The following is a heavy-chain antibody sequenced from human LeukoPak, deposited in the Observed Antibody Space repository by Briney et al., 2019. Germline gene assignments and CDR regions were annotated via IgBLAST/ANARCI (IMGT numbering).Heavy chain of an antibody. J-gene: IGHJ4*02. CDR1: GFTYSSYE. CDR3: ARDRDGFDY. CDR2: ISSSGSTI. Sequence: GGSLRLSCAASGFTYSSYEMNWVRQAPGKGLEWVSYISSSGSTIYYADSVKGRFTISRDNAKNSLYLQMNSLRAEDTAVYYCARDRDGFDYWGQGTLVTVSS. V-gene: IGHV3-48*03. D-gene: IGHD3-10*01.